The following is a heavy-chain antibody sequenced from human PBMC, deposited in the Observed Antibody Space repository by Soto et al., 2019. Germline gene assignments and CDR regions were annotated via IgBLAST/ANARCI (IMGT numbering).Heavy chain of an antibody. CDR3: ARDPPPPDY. Sequence: QVQLVQSGAEVKKPGASVKVSCKASGYTFASYAISWMRQAPGQGLEWMGWISAYNGNTNYAQKLQGRVTMTTDTSTSTAYRELRSLRSDDAAVYYCARDPPPPDYWGQGTLVTVSS. V-gene: IGHV1-18*01. CDR2: ISAYNGNT. J-gene: IGHJ4*02. CDR1: GYTFASYA.